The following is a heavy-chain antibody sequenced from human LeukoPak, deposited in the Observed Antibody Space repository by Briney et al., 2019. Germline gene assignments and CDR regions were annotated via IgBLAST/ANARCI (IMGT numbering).Heavy chain of an antibody. D-gene: IGHD6-13*01. V-gene: IGHV4-59*08. CDR2: IYYSGST. Sequence: PSETLSLTCTVSGGSISSYYWSWIRQPPGKGLECIGYIYYSGSTNYNPSLKSRVTISVDTSKNQFSLKLSSVTAADTAVYYCARHPGQQLVRRGAFDIWGQGTLVTVSS. J-gene: IGHJ4*02. CDR1: GGSISSYY. CDR3: ARHPGQQLVRRGAFDI.